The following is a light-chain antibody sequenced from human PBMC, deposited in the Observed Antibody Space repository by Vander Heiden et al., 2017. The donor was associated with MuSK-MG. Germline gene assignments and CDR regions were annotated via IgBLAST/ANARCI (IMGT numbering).Light chain of an antibody. CDR1: QSISSW. V-gene: IGKV1-5*03. CDR3: QQYNAYPWT. Sequence: DIQMTQSPSTLSASVGDRVTITCRASQSISSWLAWYQQKPGKAPKLLIYKASSLDTGVPSRFSGSGSGTEFTLTISSLQPDDFATYYCQQYNAYPWTFGQRTKVEIK. J-gene: IGKJ1*01. CDR2: KAS.